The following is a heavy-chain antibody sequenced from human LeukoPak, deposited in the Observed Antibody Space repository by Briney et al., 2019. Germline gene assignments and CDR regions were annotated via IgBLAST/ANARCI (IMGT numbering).Heavy chain of an antibody. D-gene: IGHD3-3*01. CDR3: VSGFLQWLY. CDR2: INPDGSNM. Sequence: GGSLRLSCAASGFSFSSYWMSWVRQAPGKGLEWVANINPDGSNMLFVDSVKGRFTISRDNAKNSLYLQMNNLRAEDTAVYFCVSGFLQWLYWGQGTLVTVSS. J-gene: IGHJ4*02. CDR1: GFSFSSYW. V-gene: IGHV3-7*01.